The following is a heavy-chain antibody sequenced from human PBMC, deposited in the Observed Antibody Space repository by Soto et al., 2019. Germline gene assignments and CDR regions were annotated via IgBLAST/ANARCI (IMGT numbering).Heavy chain of an antibody. D-gene: IGHD3-22*01. Sequence: HPGGSLRLSCAASGFTFSSYGMHWVRQAPGKGLEWVAVISYDGSNKYYADSVKGRFTISRDNSKNTLYLQMNSLRAEDTAVYYCAKDQHYYDSSGPPLGMDVWGQGTTVTVSS. J-gene: IGHJ6*02. CDR2: ISYDGSNK. CDR3: AKDQHYYDSSGPPLGMDV. V-gene: IGHV3-30*18. CDR1: GFTFSSYG.